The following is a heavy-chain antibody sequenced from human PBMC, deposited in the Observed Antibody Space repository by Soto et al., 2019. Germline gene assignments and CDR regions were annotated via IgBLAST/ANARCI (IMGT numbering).Heavy chain of an antibody. J-gene: IGHJ4*02. Sequence: QVQLQESGPGLVKPSQTLSLTCTVSGGSISSGYYYWSWIRQHPGKGLEWIGYISYSGTTYYNPSLKSRLXIXLXXSNNQFSLRLSSVTAADTAVYYCARESSGFIRFDYWGQGTLVTVSS. CDR1: GGSISSGYYY. CDR2: ISYSGTT. D-gene: IGHD3-22*01. CDR3: ARESSGFIRFDY. V-gene: IGHV4-31*03.